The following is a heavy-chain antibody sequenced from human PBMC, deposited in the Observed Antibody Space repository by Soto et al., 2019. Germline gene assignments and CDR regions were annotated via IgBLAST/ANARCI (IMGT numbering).Heavy chain of an antibody. D-gene: IGHD6-13*01. CDR3: AREVNSSPARGPNWFDP. CDR2: TYHSGTT. J-gene: IGHJ5*02. CDR1: GDSINNSHW. Sequence: QVQLQESGPGLVQPSGTLSLTCAVSGDSINNSHWWSWVRQTPGKGLEWIGETYHSGTTNYNPSLKTRVTISIDKYKYQSSLKMNSVTAADTAVYYCAREVNSSPARGPNWFDPWGQGTLVPVSS. V-gene: IGHV4-4*02.